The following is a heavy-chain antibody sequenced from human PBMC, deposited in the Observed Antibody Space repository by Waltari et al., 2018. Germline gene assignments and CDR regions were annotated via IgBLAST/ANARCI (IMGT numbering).Heavy chain of an antibody. V-gene: IGHV4-59*11. Sequence: QVQLQASGPGLGKPSETLSLTCTVSGGSISSHYWSWIRQPPGKGLEWIGYIYYSGSTNYNPSLKSRVTISVDTSKNQFSLKLSSVTAADTAVYYCARMGVATTYYYYYGMDVWGQGTTVTVSS. CDR3: ARMGVATTYYYYYGMDV. CDR1: GGSISSHY. CDR2: IYYSGST. D-gene: IGHD5-12*01. J-gene: IGHJ6*02.